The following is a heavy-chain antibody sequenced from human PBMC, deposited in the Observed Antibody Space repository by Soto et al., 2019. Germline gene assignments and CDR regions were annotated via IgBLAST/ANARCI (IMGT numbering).Heavy chain of an antibody. J-gene: IGHJ4*02. D-gene: IGHD5-12*01. Sequence: QVQMAQSGGEVKKLGASLKVSCKAFGYTFTNYGISWVRQAPGQGLEWMGWISPYNGHTNSAQKFPDRMSRTTDTSTATAYMELRSLRTDDTAGYYCARDHPFLVATMSIDFWGQGTLVSVSS. CDR1: GYTFTNYG. CDR2: ISPYNGHT. CDR3: ARDHPFLVATMSIDF. V-gene: IGHV1-18*01.